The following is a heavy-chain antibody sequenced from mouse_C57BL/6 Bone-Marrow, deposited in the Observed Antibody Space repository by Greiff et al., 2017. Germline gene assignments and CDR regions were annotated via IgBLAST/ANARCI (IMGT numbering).Heavy chain of an antibody. CDR1: GYTFTSYW. V-gene: IGHV1-55*01. D-gene: IGHD2-4*01. CDR3: ARRLRRHFDV. Sequence: VQLQQSGAELVKPGASVKMSCKASGYTFTSYWITWVKQRPGQGLEWIGDIYPGSGSTNYNEKFKSKATLTVDTSSSTAYMQLSSLTSEDSAVYYCARRLRRHFDVWGTGTTVTVSS. J-gene: IGHJ1*03. CDR2: IYPGSGST.